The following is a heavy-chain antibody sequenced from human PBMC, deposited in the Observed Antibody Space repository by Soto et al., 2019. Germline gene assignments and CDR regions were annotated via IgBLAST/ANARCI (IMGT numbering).Heavy chain of an antibody. CDR3: ASSTTYYYDSSGYLTANYYYYGMDV. V-gene: IGHV3-48*03. CDR2: ISSSGSTI. J-gene: IGHJ6*02. CDR1: GFTFGSYE. D-gene: IGHD3-22*01. Sequence: GGSLRLSCAASGFTFGSYEMNWVRQAPGKGLEWVSYISSSGSTIYYADSVKGRFTISRDNAKNSLYLQMNSLRAEDTAVYYCASSTTYYYDSSGYLTANYYYYGMDVWGQGTTVTVSS.